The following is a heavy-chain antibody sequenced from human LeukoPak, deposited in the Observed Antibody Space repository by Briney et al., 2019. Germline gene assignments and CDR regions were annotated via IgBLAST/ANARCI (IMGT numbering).Heavy chain of an antibody. CDR2: IYYSGST. D-gene: IGHD2-21*02. J-gene: IGHJ4*02. CDR1: AGSISRSSYY. V-gene: IGHV4-39*01. Sequence: SETLSLTCTVSAGSISRSSYYWGWIRQPPGKGLEWIGSIYYSGSTYYNPSLKSRVTISVDTSKNQFSLKLSSVTAADTAVYYCARQASIVVATAPGFDYWGQGTLVTVSS. CDR3: ARQASIVVATAPGFDY.